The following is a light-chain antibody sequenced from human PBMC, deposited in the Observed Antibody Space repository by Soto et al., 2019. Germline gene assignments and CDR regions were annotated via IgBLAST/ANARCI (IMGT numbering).Light chain of an antibody. CDR3: SSNAGSNNYV. CDR2: EVS. V-gene: IGLV2-8*01. J-gene: IGLJ1*01. Sequence: QSALTQPPSASGSPGQSVTISCTGTSSDVGAYNYVSWYQQHPGKAPKLMIYEVSKRPSGVPDRFSGSKSGNTASLTVSGLQAEDEAHYYCSSNAGSNNYVLGIGTKVT. CDR1: SSDVGAYNY.